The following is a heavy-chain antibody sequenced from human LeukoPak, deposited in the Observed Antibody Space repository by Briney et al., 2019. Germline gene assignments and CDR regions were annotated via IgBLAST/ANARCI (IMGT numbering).Heavy chain of an antibody. CDR3: AKDRRVLRYFDWLPDFDY. J-gene: IGHJ4*02. D-gene: IGHD3-9*01. Sequence: GGSLRPSCAASGFTFSSYAMSWVRQAPGKGLEWVSAISGSGGSTYYADSVKGRFTISRDNSKNTLYLQMNSLRAEDTAVYYCAKDRRVLRYFDWLPDFDYWGQGTLVTVSS. V-gene: IGHV3-23*01. CDR1: GFTFSSYA. CDR2: ISGSGGST.